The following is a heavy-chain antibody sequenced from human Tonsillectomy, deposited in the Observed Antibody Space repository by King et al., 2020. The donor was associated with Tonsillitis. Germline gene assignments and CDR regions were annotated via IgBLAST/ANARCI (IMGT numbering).Heavy chain of an antibody. CDR3: ARTADGDHLDY. CDR1: GFTFSSYW. CDR2: VNGDGSYI. D-gene: IGHD4-17*01. Sequence: VQLVESGGGLVQPGGSLRLSCAVSGFTFSSYWMEWVRQAPGKGLVSVSRVNGDGSYINYEDSVKRRFTISRDNAKNTVYLQMNSLRGEDTAVYYCARTADGDHLDYWGQGTQVTVSS. J-gene: IGHJ4*02. V-gene: IGHV3-74*01.